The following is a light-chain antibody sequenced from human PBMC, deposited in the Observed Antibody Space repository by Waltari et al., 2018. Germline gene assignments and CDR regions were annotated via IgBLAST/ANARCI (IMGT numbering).Light chain of an antibody. J-gene: IGLJ2*01. CDR1: SYDVGHYNY. CDR3: SSYTSSSTVGVL. V-gene: IGLV2-14*03. Sequence: QSALTQPASVSGSPGQSITISCTGTSYDVGHYNYVSWYQQRPGKAPTLNIYDVSYRPSGVSNRFSGSKSGSTASLTISGLQAEDEADYHCSSYTSSSTVGVLFGGGTKLTVL. CDR2: DVS.